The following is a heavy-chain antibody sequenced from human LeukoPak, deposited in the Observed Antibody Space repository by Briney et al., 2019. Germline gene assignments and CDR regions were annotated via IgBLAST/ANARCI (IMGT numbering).Heavy chain of an antibody. V-gene: IGHV1-46*03. CDR1: GYTFTSYY. D-gene: IGHD3-9*01. Sequence: SVKVSRKASGYTFTSYYMHWVRQAPGQGLEWMGIINPSGGSTSYAQKFQGRVTMTRDTSTSTVYMELSSLRSEDTAVYYCARVGHYDILTGSYDAFDIWGQGTMVTVSS. J-gene: IGHJ3*02. CDR2: INPSGGST. CDR3: ARVGHYDILTGSYDAFDI.